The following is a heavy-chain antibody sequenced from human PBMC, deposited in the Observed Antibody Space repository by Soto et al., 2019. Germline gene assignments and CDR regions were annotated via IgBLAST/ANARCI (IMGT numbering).Heavy chain of an antibody. Sequence: GESLRNPYKGSGYSFTAYWSRRVRHKPGQGLEWMGIIYPTDSDTRYSPSSRRHVTISVTKSITTVFLQWSSLRASDTAMYYCARQIYDSDTGPNFQYYFDSWGQGTPVTVSS. CDR3: ARQIYDSDTGPNFQYYFDS. CDR1: GYSFTAYW. D-gene: IGHD3-22*01. V-gene: IGHV5-51*01. J-gene: IGHJ4*02. CDR2: IYPTDSDT.